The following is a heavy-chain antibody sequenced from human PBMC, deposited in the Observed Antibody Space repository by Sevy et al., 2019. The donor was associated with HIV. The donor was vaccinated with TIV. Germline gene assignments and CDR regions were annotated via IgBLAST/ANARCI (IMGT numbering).Heavy chain of an antibody. CDR1: GFIFNDYW. D-gene: IGHD6-13*01. V-gene: IGHV3-7*03. Sequence: GGSLRLSCAASGFIFNDYWMHWVRQAPGKGLEWVANINEHGSTNYYLDSVKGRFTISRDNAKNSLFLQMNSLRVDDTAVYYCAGAIGAGAAYWGQGTLVTVSS. CDR2: INEHGSTN. CDR3: AGAIGAGAAY. J-gene: IGHJ4*02.